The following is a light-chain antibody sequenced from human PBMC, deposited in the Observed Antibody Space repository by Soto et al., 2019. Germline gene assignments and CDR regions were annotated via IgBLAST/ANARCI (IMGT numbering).Light chain of an antibody. V-gene: IGKV1-39*01. Sequence: DIQMTQSPSSLSASVGNRVTITCQASQDIATYLNWYQQKPGKAPKLLIFAASSLQSGVPSRFSGSRSGPDFTLTISSLQPEDFATYYCQQSYSSPPTFGQGTKVEIK. CDR2: AAS. CDR3: QQSYSSPPT. CDR1: QDIATY. J-gene: IGKJ1*01.